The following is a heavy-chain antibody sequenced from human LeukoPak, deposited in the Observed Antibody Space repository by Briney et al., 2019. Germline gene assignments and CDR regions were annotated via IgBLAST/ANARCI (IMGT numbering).Heavy chain of an antibody. D-gene: IGHD3-22*01. Sequence: ASVKVSCKASGNTFTSYGISWVRQAPGQGLEWMGWISAYSGSTNSAQKFQDRVTMTTDRSTSTTCMELRSLTSDDTAVYYCARDKKYDSSGCDYWGQGTLVTVSS. CDR3: ARDKKYDSSGCDY. CDR2: ISAYSGST. V-gene: IGHV1-18*01. J-gene: IGHJ4*02. CDR1: GNTFTSYG.